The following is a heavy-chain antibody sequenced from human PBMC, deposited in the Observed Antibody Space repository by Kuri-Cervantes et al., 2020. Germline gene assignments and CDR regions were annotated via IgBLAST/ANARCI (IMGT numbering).Heavy chain of an antibody. Sequence: GGSLKISCAASGFTFSSYWMSWVRQAPGKGLEWVANIKQDGSEKYYVDSVKGRFTISRDNAKNSLYLQMNSLRAEDTAVYYCARDTAPSGVHYYYYYGMDVWGQGTTVTVSS. J-gene: IGHJ6*02. CDR2: IKQDGSEK. V-gene: IGHV3-7*01. CDR3: ARDTAPSGVHYYYYYGMDV. D-gene: IGHD5-18*01. CDR1: GFTFSSYW.